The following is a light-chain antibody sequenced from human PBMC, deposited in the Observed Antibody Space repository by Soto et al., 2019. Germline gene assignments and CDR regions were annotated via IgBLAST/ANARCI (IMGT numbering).Light chain of an antibody. J-gene: IGKJ4*01. V-gene: IGKV1-33*01. CDR2: DAS. CDR3: QQYNNLPLT. Sequence: DIQMTQSPSSLSASLGDSVTIXXQASQDISNSLNWYQQRPGKAPNLXIYDASNLETGVPSRFSGSGSGTHFTLTISSLQPEDIATYHCQQYNNLPLTFGGGTKVDIK. CDR1: QDISNS.